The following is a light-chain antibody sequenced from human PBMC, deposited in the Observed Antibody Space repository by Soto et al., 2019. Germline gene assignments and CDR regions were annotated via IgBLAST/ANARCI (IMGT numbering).Light chain of an antibody. CDR3: QQRSTWPRT. CDR1: QSIENY. CDR2: DAS. J-gene: IGKJ1*01. V-gene: IGKV3-11*01. Sequence: EIMLTQSPATLSLCPGERATLSCRASQSIENYLAWYQQTPGQAPRLLIYDASNRATGIPARFRGSGSGTDFTLTISSLEPEDFALYFCQQRSTWPRTFGPGTNVEIK.